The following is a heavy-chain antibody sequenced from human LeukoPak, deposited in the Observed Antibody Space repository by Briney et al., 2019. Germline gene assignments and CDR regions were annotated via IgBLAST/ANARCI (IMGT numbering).Heavy chain of an antibody. CDR3: AREEKTTVTRYGMDV. CDR1: GGSISSGGYY. CDR2: IYYSGST. J-gene: IGHJ6*02. Sequence: SETLSLTCTVSGGSISSGGYYWSWIRQPPGKGLEWIGYIYYSGSTYYNPPLKSRVTISVDTSKNQFSLKLSSVTAADTAVYYCAREEKTTVTRYGMDVWGQGTTVTVSS. V-gene: IGHV4-30-4*08. D-gene: IGHD4-17*01.